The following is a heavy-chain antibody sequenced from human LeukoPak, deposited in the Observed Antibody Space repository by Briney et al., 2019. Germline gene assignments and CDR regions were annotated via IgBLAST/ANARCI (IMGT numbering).Heavy chain of an antibody. CDR3: ARDRGSTRRFDY. Sequence: ASVKVSFKASGYTFTSYGISCVRQAPGQGLEWMGWISAYNGNTNYAQKLQGRVTMTTDTSTSTAYMELRSLRSDDTAVYYCARDRGSTRRFDYWGQGTLVTVSS. D-gene: IGHD2-2*01. CDR2: ISAYNGNT. V-gene: IGHV1-18*01. CDR1: GYTFTSYG. J-gene: IGHJ4*02.